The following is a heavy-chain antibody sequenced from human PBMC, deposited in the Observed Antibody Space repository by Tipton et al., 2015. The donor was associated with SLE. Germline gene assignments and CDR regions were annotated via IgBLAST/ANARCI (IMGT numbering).Heavy chain of an antibody. J-gene: IGHJ4*02. CDR1: GGSISSGSYY. Sequence: TLSLTCAVSGGSISSGSYYWSWIRQPAGKGLEWVGRVSTSGTTNYNPSLRGRVTISLDTSKNHFSLKLTSVTATDTAVYYCASGGKRRPVLAPAVEVWGQGTLVTVSS. V-gene: IGHV4-61*02. D-gene: IGHD2-15*01. CDR3: ASGGKRRPVLAPAVEV. CDR2: VSTSGTT.